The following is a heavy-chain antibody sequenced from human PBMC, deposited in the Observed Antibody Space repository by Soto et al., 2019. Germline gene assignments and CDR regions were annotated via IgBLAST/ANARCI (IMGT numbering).Heavy chain of an antibody. Sequence: SETLSLTCTVSGGSISSSSYYWGWIRQPPGKGLEWIGSIYYSGSTYYNPSLKSRVTISVDTSKNQFSLKLSSVTAADTAVYYCASPGIAAAGFDYWGQGTLVTVSS. CDR3: ASPGIAAAGFDY. D-gene: IGHD6-13*01. J-gene: IGHJ4*02. V-gene: IGHV4-39*01. CDR2: IYYSGST. CDR1: GGSISSSSYY.